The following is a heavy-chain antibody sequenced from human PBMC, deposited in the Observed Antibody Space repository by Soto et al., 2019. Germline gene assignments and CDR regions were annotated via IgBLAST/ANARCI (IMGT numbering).Heavy chain of an antibody. Sequence: QVQLQESGPGLVKPSQTLSLTCTVSGGSISSGGYYWSWIRQHPGKGLEWIGYIYYSGSTYYNLSLKSRVTLSVDTSKNQFSLKLSSVTAADTAVYYCAREISYYDSSGYYYVYFDYWGQGTLVTVSS. J-gene: IGHJ4*02. D-gene: IGHD3-22*01. CDR1: GGSISSGGYY. CDR2: IYYSGST. CDR3: AREISYYDSSGYYYVYFDY. V-gene: IGHV4-31*03.